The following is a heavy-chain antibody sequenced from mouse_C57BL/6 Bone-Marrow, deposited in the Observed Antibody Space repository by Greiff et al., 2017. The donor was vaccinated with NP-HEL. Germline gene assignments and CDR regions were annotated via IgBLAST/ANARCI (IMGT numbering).Heavy chain of an antibody. D-gene: IGHD4-1*02. CDR2: IYPGSGST. J-gene: IGHJ3*01. V-gene: IGHV1-55*01. CDR3: AREEATPWFAY. Sequence: VQLVESGAELVKPGASVKMSCKASGYTFTSYWITWVKQRPGQGLEWIGDIYPGSGSTNYNEKFKSKATLTVDTSSSTAYMQLSSLTSEDSAVYYCAREEATPWFAYWGQGTLVTVSA. CDR1: GYTFTSYW.